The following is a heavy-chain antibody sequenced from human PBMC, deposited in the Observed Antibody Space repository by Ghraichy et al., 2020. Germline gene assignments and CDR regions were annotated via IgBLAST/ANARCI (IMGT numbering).Heavy chain of an antibody. J-gene: IGHJ6*02. Sequence: SETLSLTCAVYGGSFSGYYWSWIRQPPGKGLEWIGEINHSGSTNYNPSLKSRVTISVDTSKNQFSLKLSSVTAADTAVYYCARSDGGEGWGYYYYYGMDVWGQGTTVTVSS. CDR1: GGSFSGYY. CDR2: INHSGST. CDR3: ARSDGGEGWGYYYYYGMDV. V-gene: IGHV4-34*01. D-gene: IGHD3-16*01.